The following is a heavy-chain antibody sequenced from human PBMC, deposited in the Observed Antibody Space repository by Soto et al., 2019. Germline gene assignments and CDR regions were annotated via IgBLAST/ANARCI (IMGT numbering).Heavy chain of an antibody. Sequence: PSETLSLTCTVPGGSISSYYWSWIRQPPGKGLEWIGYIYYSGSTNYNPSLKSRVTISVDTSKNQFSLKLSSVTAADTAVYYCARFFSSGVDAFDIWGQGTMVTVSS. J-gene: IGHJ3*02. CDR2: IYYSGST. V-gene: IGHV4-59*01. D-gene: IGHD6-19*01. CDR3: ARFFSSGVDAFDI. CDR1: GGSISSYY.